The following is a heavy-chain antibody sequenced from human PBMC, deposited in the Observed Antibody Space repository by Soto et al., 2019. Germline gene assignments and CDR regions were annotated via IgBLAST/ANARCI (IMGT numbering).Heavy chain of an antibody. Sequence: QVQLQESDPGLVKPSETLSLTCTVSSGSVSSGSYYWSWVRQRPGKGLEWIGYIYFDGRTNYNPSLKSRVTISLDTPKNQFSLKVTPVTAADTAVYYCARLVRSLHFDSWGQGTLVTVSS. J-gene: IGHJ4*02. D-gene: IGHD2-8*02. CDR3: ARLVRSLHFDS. CDR2: IYFDGRT. CDR1: SGSVSSGSYY. V-gene: IGHV4-61*01.